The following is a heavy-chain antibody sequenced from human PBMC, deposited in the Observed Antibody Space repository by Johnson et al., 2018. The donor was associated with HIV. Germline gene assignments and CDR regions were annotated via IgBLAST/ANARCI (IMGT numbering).Heavy chain of an antibody. CDR2: ISGSGSTI. Sequence: VQLVESGGGLVQPGGSLRLSCAASGFTFSSYAMSWVRQAPGKGLEWVSAISGSGSTIYYADSVKGRFPISRDNAKNSLYLQRNSLRAEDTAVYYCASSYDSSGFDAFDIWGQGTMVTVSS. D-gene: IGHD3-22*01. CDR1: GFTFSSYA. V-gene: IGHV3-23*04. CDR3: ASSYDSSGFDAFDI. J-gene: IGHJ3*02.